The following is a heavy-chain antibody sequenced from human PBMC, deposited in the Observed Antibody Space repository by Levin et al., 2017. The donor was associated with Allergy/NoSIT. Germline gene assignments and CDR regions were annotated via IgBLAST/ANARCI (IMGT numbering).Heavy chain of an antibody. J-gene: IGHJ4*02. CDR3: AREPYDFWSGYHNFDY. CDR2: IYTSGST. V-gene: IGHV4-4*07. CDR1: GGSISSYY. D-gene: IGHD3-3*01. Sequence: SETLSLTCTVSGGSISSYYWSWIRQPAGKGLEWIGRIYTSGSTNYNPSLKSRVTMSVDTSKNQFSLKLSSVTAADTAVYYCAREPYDFWSGYHNFDYWGQGTLVTVSS.